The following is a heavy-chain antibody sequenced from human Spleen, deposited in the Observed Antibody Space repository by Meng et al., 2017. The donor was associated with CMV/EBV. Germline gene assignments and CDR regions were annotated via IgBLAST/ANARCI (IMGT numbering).Heavy chain of an antibody. Sequence: SETLSLTCTVSGASISSGDYSWSWIRQPPGKGLEWIGYIYDTGSTYYTPSLSSRITMSLDTSKNQFSLKLTSATAADTALYYCALCVRDNWQLDYWGQGTLVTVSS. V-gene: IGHV4-30-4*08. CDR2: IYDTGST. CDR3: ALCVRDNWQLDY. CDR1: GASISSGDYS. D-gene: IGHD1-1*01. J-gene: IGHJ4*02.